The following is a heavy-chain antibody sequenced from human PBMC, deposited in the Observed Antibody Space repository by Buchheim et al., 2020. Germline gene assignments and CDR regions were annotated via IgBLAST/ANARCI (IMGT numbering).Heavy chain of an antibody. CDR2: IYYSGSP. CDR1: GGSVSSGSYY. J-gene: IGHJ4*02. CDR3: ARDRAAAGYFDY. V-gene: IGHV4-61*01. Sequence: QVQLQESGPRLVKPSETLSLTCTVSGGSVSSGSYYWSWIRQPPGKGLEWIGYIYYSGSPNYNPPLKSRVTMSVATPKNQFSLKVSSVTAADTAVYYCARDRAAAGYFDYWGQGTL. D-gene: IGHD6-13*01.